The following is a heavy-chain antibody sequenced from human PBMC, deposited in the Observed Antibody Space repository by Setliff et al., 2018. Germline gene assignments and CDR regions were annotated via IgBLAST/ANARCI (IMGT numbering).Heavy chain of an antibody. CDR2: MYYSGKT. CDR1: GGYIARSYFY. V-gene: IGHV4-39*01. J-gene: IGHJ4*02. Sequence: PSETLSLTCTVSGGYIARSYFYWGWIRQSPGKGLEWIGTMYYSGKTFYMPSLQSRVTISADTSTNQLSLKLSSVTAADTAVYYCSRGPSNSGPPYYFDYWGQGTLVTVSS. D-gene: IGHD6-19*01. CDR3: SRGPSNSGPPYYFDY.